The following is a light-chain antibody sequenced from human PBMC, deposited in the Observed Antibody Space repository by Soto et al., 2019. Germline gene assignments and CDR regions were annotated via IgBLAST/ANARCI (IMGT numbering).Light chain of an antibody. CDR2: GAS. Sequence: EIVMTQSPATLSVSPGERATLSCRASQSVSSNLAWYQQKPGQAPRLLVYGASTRATGIPARSSGSGSGTEFTLTISSLEPEDFAIYYCQHRSDWPITFGQGTKVDIK. CDR3: QHRSDWPIT. CDR1: QSVSSN. V-gene: IGKV3-15*01. J-gene: IGKJ1*01.